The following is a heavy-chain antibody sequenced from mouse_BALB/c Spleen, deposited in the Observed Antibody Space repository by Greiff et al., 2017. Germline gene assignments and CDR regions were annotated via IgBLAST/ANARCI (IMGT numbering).Heavy chain of an antibody. V-gene: IGHV2-9*02. CDR1: GFSFTSYA. Sequence: VQRVESGPGLVPPSQTLSISCTASGFSFTSYAVSWVRQPPGKGLEWLGVICAGGSSNYNSAIMSRLIISKDNTKRQVLLIMIRRQTDDTAKYYCARDHNDYDWFDYWGQGTTVTVSA. D-gene: IGHD2-4*01. J-gene: IGHJ3*01. CDR3: ARDHNDYDWFDY. CDR2: ICAGGSS.